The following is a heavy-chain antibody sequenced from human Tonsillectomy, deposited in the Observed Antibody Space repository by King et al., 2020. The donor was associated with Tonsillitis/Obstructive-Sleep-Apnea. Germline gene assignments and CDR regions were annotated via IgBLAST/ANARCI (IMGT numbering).Heavy chain of an antibody. V-gene: IGHV3-23*04. CDR2: ISGRGGST. J-gene: IGHJ6*02. Sequence: VQLVESGGGLVQPGGSLRLSCAASGFTFSSYAMSWVRQAPGKGLEWVSAISGRGGSTYYADSVKGRFTISRDNSKNTLYLQMNSLRAEDTAAYYCAKWTLGGYDSEDSNYGMEVWGQGTTVTVSS. CDR3: AKWTLGGYDSEDSNYGMEV. D-gene: IGHD5-12*01. CDR1: GFTFSSYA.